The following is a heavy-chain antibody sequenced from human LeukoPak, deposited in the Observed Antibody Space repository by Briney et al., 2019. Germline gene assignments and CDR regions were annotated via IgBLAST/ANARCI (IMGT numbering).Heavy chain of an antibody. D-gene: IGHD3-22*01. V-gene: IGHV1-69*13. CDR1: GGTFSSYA. CDR2: IIPIFGTA. J-gene: IGHJ4*02. Sequence: SVKVSCKASGGTFSSYAISWVRQAPGQGLEWMGGIIPIFGTANYAQKFQGRVTITADESTSTAYMELSSLRSEDTAVYYCASYYYDSSGYYDFDYWGQGTLVTVSS. CDR3: ASYYYDSSGYYDFDY.